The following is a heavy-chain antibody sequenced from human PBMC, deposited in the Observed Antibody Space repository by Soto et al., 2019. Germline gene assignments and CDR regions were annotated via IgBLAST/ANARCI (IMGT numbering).Heavy chain of an antibody. J-gene: IGHJ5*02. D-gene: IGHD3-3*02. CDR3: ARHSLALRKNNWFDP. V-gene: IGHV4-39*01. CDR2: IFYLGSS. CDR1: GGSIRSGDFY. Sequence: VSGGSIRSGDFYWGWVRQPPGKGLEWIGSIFYLGSSYYNPSLKSRVTMSVDTSKNQFSLRLRSVTAADTALYFCARHSLALRKNNWFDPWGQGIMVTVSS.